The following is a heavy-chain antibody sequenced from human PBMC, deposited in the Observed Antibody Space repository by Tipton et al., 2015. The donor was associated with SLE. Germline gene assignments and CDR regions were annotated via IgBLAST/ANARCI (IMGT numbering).Heavy chain of an antibody. CDR1: GGSISSHY. V-gene: IGHV4-59*11. J-gene: IGHJ4*02. Sequence: LRLSCTVSGGSISSHYWSWIRQPPGKGLEWIGYIYYSGSTNYNPSLKSRVTISVDTSKDQFSLKLSSVTAADTAVYYCARGPLRVSIAADLDYWGQGTLVTVSS. CDR3: ARGPLRVSIAADLDY. CDR2: IYYSGST. D-gene: IGHD6-13*01.